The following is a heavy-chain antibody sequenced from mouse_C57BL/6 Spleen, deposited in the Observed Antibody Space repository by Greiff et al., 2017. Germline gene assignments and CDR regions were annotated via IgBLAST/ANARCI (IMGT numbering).Heavy chain of an antibody. CDR1: GFTFSDYG. CDR2: ISSGSSTI. V-gene: IGHV5-17*01. Sequence: EVQVVESGGGLVKPGGSLKLSCAASGFTFSDYGMHWVRQAPEKGLEWVAYISSGSSTIYYADTVKGRLTISRDNAKNTLCLQMTSLRSEDTAMYYCAKSSPWYFDVWGTGTTVTVSS. J-gene: IGHJ1*03. D-gene: IGHD1-1*01. CDR3: AKSSPWYFDV.